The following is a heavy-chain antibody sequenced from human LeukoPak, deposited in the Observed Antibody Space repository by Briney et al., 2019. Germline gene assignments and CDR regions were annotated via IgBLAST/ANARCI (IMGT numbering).Heavy chain of an antibody. CDR2: IIPIFGTA. V-gene: IGHV1-69*13. D-gene: IGHD4-17*01. CDR3: VSNGDYLDLFDY. Sequence: SVKVSCKASGGTFSSYAISWVRQAPGQGLEWMGGIIPIFGTANYAQKFQGRVTITADESTSTAYMELSSLRSEDTAVYYCVSNGDYLDLFDYWGQGTLVTVSS. CDR1: GGTFSSYA. J-gene: IGHJ4*02.